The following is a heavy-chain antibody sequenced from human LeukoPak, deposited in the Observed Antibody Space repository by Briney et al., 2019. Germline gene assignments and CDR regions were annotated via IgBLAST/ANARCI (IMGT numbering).Heavy chain of an antibody. D-gene: IGHD6-13*01. J-gene: IGHJ1*01. CDR2: INSDGSST. CDR1: GFTFSSYW. Sequence: GGSLRLSCAASGFTFSSYWMHWVRHAPGKGLVWVSRINSDGSSTSYAGSVKGRFTISRDNAKNTLYLQMNSLRDEDTAVYSCAREKYVAGEFFQHWGQGTLVTVSS. V-gene: IGHV3-74*01. CDR3: AREKYVAGEFFQH.